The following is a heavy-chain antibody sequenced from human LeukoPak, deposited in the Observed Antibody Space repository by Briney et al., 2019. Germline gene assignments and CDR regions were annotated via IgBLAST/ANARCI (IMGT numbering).Heavy chain of an antibody. CDR2: IYYSGST. CDR3: ARVYYDSSGYYPPSLLGWYFDL. D-gene: IGHD3-22*01. V-gene: IGHV4-59*01. Sequence: PSETLSLTCTVSGGSISSYYWSWIRQPPGKGLEWIGCIYYSGSTNYNPSRKSRVIISVDTSKNQFSLKLSPVTAADTAMYYCARVYYDSSGYYPPSLLGWYFDLWGRGTLVTVSS. CDR1: GGSISSYY. J-gene: IGHJ2*01.